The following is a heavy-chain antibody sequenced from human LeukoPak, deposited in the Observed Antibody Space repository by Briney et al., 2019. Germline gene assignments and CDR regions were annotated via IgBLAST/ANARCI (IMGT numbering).Heavy chain of an antibody. CDR2: IYYSGNT. Sequence: PSETLSLTCTVSGGSIKSNDYYWGWVRQPPGKGLEWIGTIYYSGNTYYNPSLKSRVTISVDTSKNQFSLKLSSVTAADTAVYYCARAYGSGSLDAFDIWGQGTMVTVSS. J-gene: IGHJ3*02. D-gene: IGHD3-10*01. CDR1: GGSIKSNDYY. V-gene: IGHV4-39*07. CDR3: ARAYGSGSLDAFDI.